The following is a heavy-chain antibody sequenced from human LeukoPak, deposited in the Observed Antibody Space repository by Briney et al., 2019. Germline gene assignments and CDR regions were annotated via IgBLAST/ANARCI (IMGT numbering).Heavy chain of an antibody. CDR3: ANSVAGIDY. CDR1: GGSISSGGYY. J-gene: IGHJ4*02. V-gene: IGHV4-31*08. CDR2: SYYTVTT. D-gene: IGHD6-19*01. Sequence: SETLSLTCTVSGGSISSGGYYWSWIRQHPGMGLAWIVYSYYTVTTYYTTSLQSRVTISVGASKTQFYLKLCSVTAADRAVYYWANSVAGIDYWGQGTLVTVSS.